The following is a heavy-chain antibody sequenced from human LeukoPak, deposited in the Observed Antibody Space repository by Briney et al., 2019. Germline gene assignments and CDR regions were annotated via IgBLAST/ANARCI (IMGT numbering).Heavy chain of an antibody. V-gene: IGHV3-11*04. CDR2: ISSSGSTI. Sequence: GGSLRLSCAASGFTFSDYYMSWIRQAPGKGLEWVSYISSSGSTIYYADSVKGRFTISRDNAKNSLYLQMNSLRAEDTAVYYCARDRDIVVVPAAVFDYWGQGTLVTVSS. CDR3: ARDRDIVVVPAAVFDY. D-gene: IGHD2-2*01. J-gene: IGHJ4*02. CDR1: GFTFSDYY.